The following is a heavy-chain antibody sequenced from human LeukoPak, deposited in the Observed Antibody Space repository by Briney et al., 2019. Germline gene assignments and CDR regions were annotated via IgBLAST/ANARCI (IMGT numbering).Heavy chain of an antibody. CDR2: ISSSGSTI. CDR1: GFTFSDYY. J-gene: IGHJ5*02. CDR3: AREPGSSWYRVRFDKGGFDP. D-gene: IGHD6-13*01. V-gene: IGHV3-11*01. Sequence: GSLRLSCAASGFTFSDYYMSWIRQAPGKGLEWVSYISSSGSTIYYADSVKGRFTISRDNAKNSLYLQMNSLRAEDTAVYYCAREPGSSWYRVRFDKGGFDPWGQGTLVTVSS.